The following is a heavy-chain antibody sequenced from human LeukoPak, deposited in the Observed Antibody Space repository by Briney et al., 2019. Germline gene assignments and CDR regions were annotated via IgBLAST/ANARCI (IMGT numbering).Heavy chain of an antibody. V-gene: IGHV3-21*01. CDR2: ISSSRYI. J-gene: IGHJ3*02. D-gene: IGHD3-10*01. Sequence: PGGSLRLSCAASGFTFSSYSMNWVRQAPGKGLEWVSSISSSRYIYYADSVKGRFTISRDNAKNSLYLQMNSLRAEDTAVYYCAVAMVRDLLDAFDIWGQGTMVTVSS. CDR1: GFTFSSYS. CDR3: AVAMVRDLLDAFDI.